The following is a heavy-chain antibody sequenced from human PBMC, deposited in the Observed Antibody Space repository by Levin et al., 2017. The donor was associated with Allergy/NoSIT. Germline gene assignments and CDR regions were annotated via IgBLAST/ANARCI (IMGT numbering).Heavy chain of an antibody. Sequence: GGSLRLSCVASGFTFDDHTMHWVRQAPGKGLEWVSLISWDGSTTYYADSLKGRFTISRDNSKNSLYLQMNSLRTEDTALYYCAREEYYNSNLVFDYWGQGTLVTVSS. D-gene: IGHD3-22*01. CDR3: AREEYYNSNLVFDY. V-gene: IGHV3-43*01. CDR2: ISWDGSTT. CDR1: GFTFDDHT. J-gene: IGHJ4*02.